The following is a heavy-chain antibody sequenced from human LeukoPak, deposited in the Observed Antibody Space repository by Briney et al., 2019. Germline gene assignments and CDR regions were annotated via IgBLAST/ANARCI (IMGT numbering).Heavy chain of an antibody. J-gene: IGHJ4*02. D-gene: IGHD6-19*01. CDR1: GFTVSSSY. Sequence: GGSLRLSCAASGFTVSSSYMSWVRQAPGKGLEWVSVIYSGGSTYYADSVKGRFTISRDNSKNTLYLQMNSLRAEDTAVYYCARDRRDGIAVAGYYFDYWGQGTLVTVSS. CDR3: ARDRRDGIAVAGYYFDY. V-gene: IGHV3-53*01. CDR2: IYSGGST.